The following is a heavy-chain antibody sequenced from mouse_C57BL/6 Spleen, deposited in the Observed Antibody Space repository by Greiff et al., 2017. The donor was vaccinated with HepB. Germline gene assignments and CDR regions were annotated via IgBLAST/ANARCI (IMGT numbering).Heavy chain of an antibody. J-gene: IGHJ4*01. Sequence: QVQLKQPGAELVKPGASVKMSCKASGYTFTSYWITWVKQRPGQGLEWIGDIYPGSGSTNYNEKFKSKATLTVDTSSSTAYMQLSSLTSEDSALYYCARALYDGDYPYAMDYWGQGTSLTVSS. CDR2: IYPGSGST. CDR3: ARALYDGDYPYAMDY. V-gene: IGHV1-55*01. CDR1: GYTFTSYW. D-gene: IGHD2-3*01.